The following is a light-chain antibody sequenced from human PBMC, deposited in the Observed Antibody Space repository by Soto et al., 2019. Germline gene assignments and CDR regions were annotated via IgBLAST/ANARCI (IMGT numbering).Light chain of an antibody. V-gene: IGKV3-20*01. CDR1: QRVSSSY. Sequence: EIVLTQSPGTLSLSPGARGTLSCRASQRVSSSYLAWYQQKPGQAPRLLIYGVSTRAPGIPDRFRGSGSGTDFTLTITRLEPEDLAVYYCHQYGSSPRTFGQGTKVEIK. J-gene: IGKJ1*01. CDR2: GVS. CDR3: HQYGSSPRT.